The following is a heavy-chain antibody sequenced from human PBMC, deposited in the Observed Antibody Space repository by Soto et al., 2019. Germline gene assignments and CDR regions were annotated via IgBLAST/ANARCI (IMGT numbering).Heavy chain of an antibody. CDR1: GGSISSYY. J-gene: IGHJ4*02. V-gene: IGHV4-59*08. Sequence: QVQLQESGPGLVKPSETLSLTCTVSGGSISSYYWSWIRQPPGKGLEWIGYIYNSGSTNYNPSLNSRVTIPVDTPKNQLPLNLTSVTAADTAVYYCASVVAVAGFFDYWGQGPLVTVSS. CDR3: ASVVAVAGFFDY. D-gene: IGHD6-19*01. CDR2: IYNSGST.